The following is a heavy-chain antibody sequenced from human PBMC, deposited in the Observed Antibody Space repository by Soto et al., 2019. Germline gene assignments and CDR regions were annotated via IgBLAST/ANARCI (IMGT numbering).Heavy chain of an antibody. V-gene: IGHV4-39*01. D-gene: IGHD3-10*01. J-gene: IGHJ6*02. CDR2: IYYSGSA. CDR3: ARHSSYRNYYGSGLNGLDV. CDR1: GGSIRNSDYY. Sequence: SETLSLTCIVSGGSIRNSDYYWGWIRQPPGKGLEWIGTIYYSGSAFHNPSLRSRLTMSVDTSKGQFSLKLSFVTAAGTAIYYCARHSSYRNYYGSGLNGLDVWGQGTTVTVSS.